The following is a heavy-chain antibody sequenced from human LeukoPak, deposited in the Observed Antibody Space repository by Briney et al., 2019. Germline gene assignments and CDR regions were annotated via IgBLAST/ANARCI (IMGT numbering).Heavy chain of an antibody. Sequence: SETLSLTCTVSGGSISINSYYWAWIRQPPGKGLEWIGSIYYTGTTYYNPSLKNRVTISVDTSNNQFSLRLSSVTAADTAVYYCARLLIRSGGRRSLNWFDPWGQGTLVTVSS. V-gene: IGHV4-39*07. CDR1: GGSISINSYY. CDR3: ARLLIRSGGRRSLNWFDP. D-gene: IGHD2-15*01. J-gene: IGHJ5*02. CDR2: IYYTGTT.